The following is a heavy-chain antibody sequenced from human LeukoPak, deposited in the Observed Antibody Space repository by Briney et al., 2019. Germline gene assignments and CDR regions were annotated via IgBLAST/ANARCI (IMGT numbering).Heavy chain of an antibody. CDR2: INPNSGGT. CDR1: GYTFTAYY. CDR3: AWDTAMVYNFDY. D-gene: IGHD5-18*01. V-gene: IGHV1-2*02. J-gene: IGHJ4*02. Sequence: ASVKVSCKASGYTFTAYYVHWVRQAPGQGLEWMGWINPNSGGTNYAQKFQGRVTMTRDTSISTAYMELSRLRSDDTAVYYCAWDTAMVYNFDYWGQGTLVTVSS.